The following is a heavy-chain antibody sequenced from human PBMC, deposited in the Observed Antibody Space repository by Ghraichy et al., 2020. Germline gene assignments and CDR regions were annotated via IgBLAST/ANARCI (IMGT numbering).Heavy chain of an antibody. Sequence: ASVKVSCKASGYTFTSYDINWVRQATGQGLEWMGWMNPNSGNTGYAQKFQGRVTMTRNTSISTAYMELSSLRSEDTAVYYCARGSGFWIYYYYGMDVWGQGTTVTVSS. D-gene: IGHD1-1*01. CDR3: ARGSGFWIYYYYGMDV. CDR1: GYTFTSYD. CDR2: MNPNSGNT. V-gene: IGHV1-8*01. J-gene: IGHJ6*02.